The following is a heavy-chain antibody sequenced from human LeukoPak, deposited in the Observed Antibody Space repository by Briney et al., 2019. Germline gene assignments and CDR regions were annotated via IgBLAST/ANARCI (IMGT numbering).Heavy chain of an antibody. Sequence: ASVKVSCKASGYTFIGYYMHWIRQAPGQGLEYMGWINPNSGGTNYAQKFQGRVTMTRDTSISTAYMELSSLRSDDTAVYYCGSRVWRDYYGSGSYHGDSDIWGQGTMVTVSS. J-gene: IGHJ3*02. D-gene: IGHD3-10*01. CDR1: GYTFIGYY. V-gene: IGHV1-2*02. CDR2: INPNSGGT. CDR3: GSRVWRDYYGSGSYHGDSDI.